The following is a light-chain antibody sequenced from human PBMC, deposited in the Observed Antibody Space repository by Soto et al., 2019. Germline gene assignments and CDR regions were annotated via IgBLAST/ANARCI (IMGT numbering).Light chain of an antibody. J-gene: IGLJ2*01. CDR2: EVS. CDR3: SSYAGSNNLV. V-gene: IGLV2-8*01. Sequence: QSALTQPHSASGSPGQSVTISCTGTSSDVGGYNYVSWYQQHPGKAPKLMIYEVSKRPSGVPDRFSGSKSGNTASLTVSGLQAADEADYDCSSYAGSNNLVFGGGTKLTVL. CDR1: SSDVGGYNY.